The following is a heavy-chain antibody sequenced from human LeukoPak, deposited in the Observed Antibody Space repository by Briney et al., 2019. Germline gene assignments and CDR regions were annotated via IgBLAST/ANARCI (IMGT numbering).Heavy chain of an antibody. V-gene: IGHV3-30*02. CDR3: ARVGGSVVSNYYYYYMDV. D-gene: IGHD1-26*01. Sequence: GGSLRLSCAVSGFTFSYYGMHWVRQAPGKGLEWVAFIRYDGNDKFYADSVKGRFTISRDNAKNSLYLQMNSLRAEDTAVYYCARVGGSVVSNYYYYYMDVWGKGTTVTVSS. J-gene: IGHJ6*03. CDR1: GFTFSYYG. CDR2: IRYDGNDK.